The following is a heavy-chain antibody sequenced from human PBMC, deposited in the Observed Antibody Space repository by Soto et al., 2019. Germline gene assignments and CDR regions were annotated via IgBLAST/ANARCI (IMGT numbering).Heavy chain of an antibody. CDR2: ISYDGSNK. CDR1: GFTFSSYG. CDR3: AKVGTMIVVVSGMDV. J-gene: IGHJ6*02. V-gene: IGHV3-30*18. D-gene: IGHD3-22*01. Sequence: ESGGGVVQPGRSLRLSCAASGFTFSSYGMHWVRQAPGKGLEWVAVISYDGSNKYYADSVKGRFTISRDNSKNTLYLQMNSLRAEDTAVYYCAKVGTMIVVVSGMDVWGQGTTVTVSS.